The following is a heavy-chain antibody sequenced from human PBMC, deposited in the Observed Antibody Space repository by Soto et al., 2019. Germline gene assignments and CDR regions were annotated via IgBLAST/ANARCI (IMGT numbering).Heavy chain of an antibody. V-gene: IGHV5-10-1*01. CDR1: GYSFTSYW. D-gene: IGHD6-13*01. CDR3: ARHSWGIAASYYYYGMDV. Sequence: GESLKISCKGSGYSFTSYWISWVRQMPGKGLEWMGRIDPSDSYTSYSPSFQGHVTISADKSISTAYLQWSSLKASDTAMYYCARHSWGIAASYYYYGMDVWGQGTTVTVSS. J-gene: IGHJ6*02. CDR2: IDPSDSYT.